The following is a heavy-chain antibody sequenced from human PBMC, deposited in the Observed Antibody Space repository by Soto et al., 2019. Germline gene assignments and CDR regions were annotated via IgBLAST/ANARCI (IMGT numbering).Heavy chain of an antibody. J-gene: IGHJ5*02. CDR3: ARYEVAAAFTP. CDR2: MNPNSDT. CDR1: EYTSTNLD. Sequence: ASVKVSCKASEYTSTNLDINWVRQATGQGLEWMGWMNPNSDTGCAQKFQGRLTMTRDTSTRTVYMELSSLRSDDTAVYYCARYEVAAAFTPCGQGTPVTVSS. V-gene: IGHV1-8*01. D-gene: IGHD6-13*01.